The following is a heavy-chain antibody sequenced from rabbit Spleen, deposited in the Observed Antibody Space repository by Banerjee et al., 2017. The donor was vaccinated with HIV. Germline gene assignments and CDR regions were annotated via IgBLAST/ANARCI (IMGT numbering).Heavy chain of an antibody. Sequence: QEQLVESRGGLVQPGGSLTLSCKASGIDLMSIAMSWVRQAPGKGLEWFGDIYPVFGITNYANWVQGRFTISSDNAQNTVDLQMNSLTPADTATYFCARNANGGWDLWGPGTLVTVS. CDR1: GIDLMSIA. J-gene: IGHJ4*01. CDR2: IYPVFGIT. V-gene: IGHV1S47*01. CDR3: ARNANGGWDL. D-gene: IGHD4-1*01.